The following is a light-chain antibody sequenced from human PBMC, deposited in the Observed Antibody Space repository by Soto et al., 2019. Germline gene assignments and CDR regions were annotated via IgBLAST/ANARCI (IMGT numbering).Light chain of an antibody. V-gene: IGLV2-14*01. Sequence: QSVLTQPASVSGSPGQSITISCTGTSSDVGGYNYVSWYQQHPGKAPKLMIYEVSNRPSGVSNRFSGSKSGNTASLTISGLQSEDEAYYYCATWDDSLNVVFGGGTQLTVL. CDR1: SSDVGGYNY. J-gene: IGLJ2*01. CDR2: EVS. CDR3: ATWDDSLNVV.